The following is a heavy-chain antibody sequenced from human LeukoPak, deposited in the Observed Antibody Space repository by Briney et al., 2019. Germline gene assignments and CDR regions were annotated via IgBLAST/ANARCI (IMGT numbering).Heavy chain of an antibody. D-gene: IGHD1-26*01. CDR3: ATIIVGAPESSWYFDL. CDR1: GGSISSGGYS. CDR2: IYHSGST. Sequence: SQTLSLTCAVSGGSISSGGYSWSWMRQPPGKGLEWIGYIYHSGSTYYNPSLKSRVTISVDRSKNQFSLKPSSVTAADTAVYYCATIIVGAPESSWYFDLWGRGTLVTVSS. J-gene: IGHJ2*01. V-gene: IGHV4-30-2*01.